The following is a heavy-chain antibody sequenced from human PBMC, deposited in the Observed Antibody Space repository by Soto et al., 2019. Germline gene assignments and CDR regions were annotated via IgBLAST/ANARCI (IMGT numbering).Heavy chain of an antibody. Sequence: QVQLVESGGGVVQPGRSLRLSCAASGFSFSSYGMHWVRQAPGKGLEWVAVIWNDGSNRYYADSVKGRFTISRDDSRNTLSLQMNSLRAEDTAVYYCARGPRMGRGSNITGYFDYWGQGTLVTVSS. CDR1: GFSFSSYG. D-gene: IGHD3-10*01. CDR2: IWNDGSNR. V-gene: IGHV3-33*01. J-gene: IGHJ4*02. CDR3: ARGPRMGRGSNITGYFDY.